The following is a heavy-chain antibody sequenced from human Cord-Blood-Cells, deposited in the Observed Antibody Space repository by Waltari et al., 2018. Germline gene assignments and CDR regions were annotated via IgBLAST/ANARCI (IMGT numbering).Heavy chain of an antibody. J-gene: IGHJ4*02. CDR2: NNHSGST. D-gene: IGHD3-10*01. CDR3: ARGGTRVRGSDY. Sequence: QVQLQQWRAGLLKPSEPLSLTGAVYGGSFRGYYWRWIRQPPGKGLEWIGENNHSGSTNYNPSLKSRVTISVDTSKNQFSLKLSSVTAADTAVYYCARGGTRVRGSDYWGQGTLVTVSS. V-gene: IGHV4-34*01. CDR1: GGSFRGYY.